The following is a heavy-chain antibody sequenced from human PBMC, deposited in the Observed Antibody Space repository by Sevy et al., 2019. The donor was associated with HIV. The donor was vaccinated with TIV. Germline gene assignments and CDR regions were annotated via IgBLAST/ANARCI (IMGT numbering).Heavy chain of an antibody. Sequence: GESLKISCKGSGYIFTNYWIGWVRQLPGKGLEWMGVIYPGDYDSRYSPSFQGQVTMSADKSISTAYLQWSSLKASDTAIYFYARATAGTAPHYSYYTMDVWGQGTTVTVSS. J-gene: IGHJ6*02. D-gene: IGHD1-1*01. CDR1: GYIFTNYW. CDR3: ARATAGTAPHYSYYTMDV. V-gene: IGHV5-51*01. CDR2: IYPGDYDS.